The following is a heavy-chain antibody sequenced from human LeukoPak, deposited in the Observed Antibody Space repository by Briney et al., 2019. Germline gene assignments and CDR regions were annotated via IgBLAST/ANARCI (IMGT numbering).Heavy chain of an antibody. CDR2: IYGSGST. Sequence: SETLSLTCTVSGDSLSSHYWSWIRQPPGKGLEWIGYIYGSGSTNYNPSLKSRVSISLDTSKNRFSLNLNFVTAADTAVYYCASPRSGYRYTFDYWGQGALVTVSS. CDR3: ASPRSGYRYTFDY. D-gene: IGHD3-22*01. V-gene: IGHV4-4*08. CDR1: GDSLSSHY. J-gene: IGHJ4*02.